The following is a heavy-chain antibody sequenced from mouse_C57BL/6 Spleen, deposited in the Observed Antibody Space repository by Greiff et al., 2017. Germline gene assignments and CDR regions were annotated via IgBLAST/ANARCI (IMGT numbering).Heavy chain of an antibody. J-gene: IGHJ2*01. CDR1: GYAFTNYL. CDR3: ARPIYDGYPYYFDY. CDR2: INPGSGGT. Sequence: VQLQQSGAELVRPGTSVKVSCKASGYAFTNYLIEWVKQRPGQGLEWIGVINPGSGGTNYNEKFKGKATLTADKSSSTAYMQLSSLTSEDSAVYFCARPIYDGYPYYFDYWGQGTTLTVSS. V-gene: IGHV1-54*01. D-gene: IGHD2-3*01.